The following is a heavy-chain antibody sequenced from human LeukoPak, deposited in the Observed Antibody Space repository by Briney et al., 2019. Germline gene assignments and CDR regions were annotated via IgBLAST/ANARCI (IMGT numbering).Heavy chain of an antibody. J-gene: IGHJ1*01. Sequence: GGSLRLSCAASGFTFSSYCMSWVRQAPGKGLEWVANIKQDGSEKYYVDSVKGRFTISRDNAKNSLYLQVNRLRAEDTAVYYCARVRDYGGKGTEYFPHWGQGTLVTVSS. V-gene: IGHV3-7*04. CDR2: IKQDGSEK. D-gene: IGHD4-23*01. CDR1: GFTFSSYC. CDR3: ARVRDYGGKGTEYFPH.